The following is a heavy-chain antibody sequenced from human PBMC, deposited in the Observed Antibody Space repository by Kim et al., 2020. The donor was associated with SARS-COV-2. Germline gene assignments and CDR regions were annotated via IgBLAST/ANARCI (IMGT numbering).Heavy chain of an antibody. J-gene: IGHJ4*02. CDR3: ARLPLSVSYLDF. V-gene: IGHV3-11*03. Sequence: YADAVRGRFTISIDNANNSLYLQMNSLRVDDTTVCYCARLPLSVSYLDFWGQGILVTVSS. D-gene: IGHD3-3*01.